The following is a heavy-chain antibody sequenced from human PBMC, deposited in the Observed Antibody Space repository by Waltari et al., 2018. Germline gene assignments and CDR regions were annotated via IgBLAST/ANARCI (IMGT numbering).Heavy chain of an antibody. CDR3: ATAIRTCVGGNYYYSMDV. Sequence: QVHLVQSGAEVTKPGSSVKVSCKASGGTFSNYVFSWVRQAPGQGLEWMGGIRAIHRTPTNAQEIQRRVTSIPDASTSTTYMGLSRLRSEGTAVYDCATAIRTCVGGNYYYSMDVWGKGTTVTISS. V-gene: IGHV1-69*05. CDR2: IRAIHRTP. J-gene: IGHJ6*03. CDR1: GGTFSNYV. D-gene: IGHD3-3*01.